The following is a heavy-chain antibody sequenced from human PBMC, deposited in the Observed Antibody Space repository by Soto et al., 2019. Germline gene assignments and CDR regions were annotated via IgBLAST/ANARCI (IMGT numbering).Heavy chain of an antibody. CDR2: IIPIFGTA. V-gene: IGHV1-69*12. CDR1: GGTFSSYA. Sequence: QVQLVQSGAEVKKPGSSVKVSCKASGGTFSSYAISWVRQAPGQGLEWMGGIIPIFGTANYAQKFQGRVTITEDESTSIAYMELSSLRYEDTAVYYCASSTEMATSRHYGMDVWGQGTTVTVSS. J-gene: IGHJ6*02. CDR3: ASSTEMATSRHYGMDV. D-gene: IGHD5-12*01.